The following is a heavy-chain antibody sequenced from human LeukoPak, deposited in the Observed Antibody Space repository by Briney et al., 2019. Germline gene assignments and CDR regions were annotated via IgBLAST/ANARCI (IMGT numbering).Heavy chain of an antibody. CDR1: GYTFTTYG. CDR3: ARLAGMVYAPFDY. J-gene: IGHJ4*02. CDR2: ISAYNGNT. V-gene: IGHV1-18*01. Sequence: ASVKVSCKASGYTFTTYGISWVRQAPGQGLEWMGWISAYNGNTNYAQKLQGRVTMTADTPTSTAYMELRGLRSDDTAVYYCARLAGMVYAPFDYWGQGTLVTVSS. D-gene: IGHD2-8*01.